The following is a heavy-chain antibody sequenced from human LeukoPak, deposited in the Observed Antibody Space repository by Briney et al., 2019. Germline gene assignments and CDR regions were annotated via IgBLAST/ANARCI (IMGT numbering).Heavy chain of an antibody. CDR1: GYIFIIYV. D-gene: IGHD4-17*01. CDR2: INSNTGNP. CDR3: ARGTTVTRSFDY. Sequence: ASVKVSCKTSGYIFIIYVMIWVGQAPGQGGELMGWINSNTGNPTYAQGFTGRVVFYLDTSVSTTYLQMNSLRAEDTAVYYCARGTTVTRSFDYWGQGTLVTVSS. V-gene: IGHV7-4-1*02. J-gene: IGHJ4*02.